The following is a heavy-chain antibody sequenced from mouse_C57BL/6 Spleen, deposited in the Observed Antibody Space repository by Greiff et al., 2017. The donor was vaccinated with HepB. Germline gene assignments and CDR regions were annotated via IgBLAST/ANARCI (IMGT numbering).Heavy chain of an antibody. Sequence: EVQLVESGGGLVKPGGSLKLSCAASGFTFSDYGMHWVRQAPEKGLEWVAYISSGSSTIYYADTVKGRFTISRDNAKNTLFLQMTSLRSEDTAMYYCAKLGYGGAMDYWGQGTSVTVSS. CDR3: AKLGYGGAMDY. J-gene: IGHJ4*01. D-gene: IGHD2-2*01. CDR2: ISSGSSTI. CDR1: GFTFSDYG. V-gene: IGHV5-17*01.